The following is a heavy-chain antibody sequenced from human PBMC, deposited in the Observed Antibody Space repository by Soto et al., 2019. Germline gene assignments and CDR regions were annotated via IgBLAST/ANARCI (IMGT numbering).Heavy chain of an antibody. CDR1: RGSVSSGGYY. J-gene: IGHJ4*02. D-gene: IGHD3-10*01. CDR3: ARARFYGSERTVFDF. CDR2: FYYNGIT. V-gene: IGHV4-31*03. Sequence: QVQLQESGPGLVKPSQTLSLTCTVSRGSVSSGGYYWSWIRQHPGKGLEGIGYFYYNGITDYNPSLKSRLIISVDTSKNQFSLILSSVTAADTAVYYCARARFYGSERTVFDFWGQGTLVTVSS.